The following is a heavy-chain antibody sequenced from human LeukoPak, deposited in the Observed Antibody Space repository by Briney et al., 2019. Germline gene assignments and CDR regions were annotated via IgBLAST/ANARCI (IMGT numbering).Heavy chain of an antibody. D-gene: IGHD5-24*01. CDR2: IYYSGST. V-gene: IGHV4-59*01. J-gene: IGHJ4*02. Sequence: PSETLSLTCTVSGGSISSYYWSWIRQPPGKGLEWIGYIYYSGSTNYNPSLKSRVTISVDTSKNQFSLRLSSVTAADTAVYYCARALGSVGYIYFDYWGQGTLVTVSS. CDR1: GGSISSYY. CDR3: ARALGSVGYIYFDY.